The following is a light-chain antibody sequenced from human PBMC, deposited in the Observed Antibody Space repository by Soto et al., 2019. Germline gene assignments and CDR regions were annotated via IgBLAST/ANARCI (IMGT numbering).Light chain of an antibody. CDR1: QSVSSSY. J-gene: IGKJ5*01. CDR2: GAS. V-gene: IGKV3-20*01. CDR3: QQYGSSPGIT. Sequence: EIVLTQSPGTLSLSPGERATLSCRASQSVSSSYLAWYQKKLAQAPRLLIYGASGRATGIPDRFGGSGSGTDFTLTITTLEPEDFAVYYCQQYGSSPGITFGQGTRLEIK.